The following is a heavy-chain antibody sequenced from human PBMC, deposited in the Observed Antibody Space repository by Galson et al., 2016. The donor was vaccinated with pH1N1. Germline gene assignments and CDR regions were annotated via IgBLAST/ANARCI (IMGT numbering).Heavy chain of an antibody. J-gene: IGHJ4*02. D-gene: IGHD1-26*01. V-gene: IGHV3-7*01. Sequence: SLRLSCAASGFIFSDYWMSWVRQAPGKGLEWVAKINQDGSRKYYVDAMKGCCTISRDNAENSLSLLKNNLIVEDTALYYCATEDYYTSLYWCQGSLVTVSS. CDR1: GFIFSDYW. CDR3: ATEDYYTSLY. CDR2: INQDGSRK.